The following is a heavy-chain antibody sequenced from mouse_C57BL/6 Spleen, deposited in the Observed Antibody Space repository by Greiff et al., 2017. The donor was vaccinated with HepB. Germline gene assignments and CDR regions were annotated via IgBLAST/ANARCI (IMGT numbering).Heavy chain of an antibody. CDR2: ISSGSSTI. CDR1: GFTFSDYG. CDR3: ARPGLQGFAY. D-gene: IGHD2-2*01. J-gene: IGHJ3*01. V-gene: IGHV5-17*01. Sequence: EVKLVESGGGLVKPGGSLKLSCAASGFTFSDYGMHWVRQAPEKGLEWVAYISSGSSTIYYADTVKGRFTISRDNAKNTLFLQMTSLRSEDTAMYYCARPGLQGFAYWGQGTLVTVSA.